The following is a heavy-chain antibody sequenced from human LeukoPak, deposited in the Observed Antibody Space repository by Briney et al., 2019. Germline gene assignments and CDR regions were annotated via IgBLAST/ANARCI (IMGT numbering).Heavy chain of an antibody. CDR3: ARHPKWEPIDY. J-gene: IGHJ4*02. Sequence: SETLSLTCAVSGASVSGSNYYWGWIRQPPGKGLEWIGSIYYSGSTYYNPSLKSRVTISVDTSKNQFSLKLSSVTAADTAVYYCARHPKWEPIDYWGQGTLVTVSS. V-gene: IGHV4-39*01. D-gene: IGHD1-26*01. CDR2: IYYSGST. CDR1: GASVSGSNYY.